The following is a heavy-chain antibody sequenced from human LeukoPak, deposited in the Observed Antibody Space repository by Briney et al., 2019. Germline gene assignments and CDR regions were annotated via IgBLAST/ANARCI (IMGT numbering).Heavy chain of an antibody. CDR1: GGSISSYY. D-gene: IGHD4-23*01. CDR3: ARGAMVVTHGRSDSDY. J-gene: IGHJ4*02. CDR2: IYYSGST. V-gene: IGHV4-59*01. Sequence: SETLSLTCTVSGGSISSYYWSWIRRPPGKGLEWIGYIYYSGSTNYNPSLKSRVTISVDTSKNQFSLKLSSVTAADTAVYYCARGAMVVTHGRSDSDYWGQGTLVTVSS.